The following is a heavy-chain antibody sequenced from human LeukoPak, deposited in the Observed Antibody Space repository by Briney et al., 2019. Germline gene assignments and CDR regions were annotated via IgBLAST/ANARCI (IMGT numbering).Heavy chain of an antibody. D-gene: IGHD5-18*01. CDR1: GGSISSSNW. CDR2: IYHSGST. V-gene: IGHV4-4*02. CDR3: ARDRTVSYGYYDKGDY. J-gene: IGHJ4*02. Sequence: SGTLSLTCAVSGGSISSSNWWSWVRQPPGKGLEWIGEIYHSGSTNYNPSLKSRVTISVDKSKNQFSLKLSSVTAADTAVYYCARDRTVSYGYYDKGDYWGQGTLVTVSS.